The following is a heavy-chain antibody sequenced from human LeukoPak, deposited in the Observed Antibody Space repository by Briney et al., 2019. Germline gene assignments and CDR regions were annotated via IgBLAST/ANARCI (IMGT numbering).Heavy chain of an antibody. Sequence: GGSLRLSCAASEFTFDNYAMSWVRQAPGKGLEWVSVISGSGYYSYYADSVKGRFTVSRDNSKTTLYSQMNSLRADDTAVYYCAKGGPTGSNYFDFWGQGTLVTVSS. CDR3: AKGGPTGSNYFDF. CDR2: ISGSGYYS. D-gene: IGHD1-26*01. J-gene: IGHJ4*02. V-gene: IGHV3-23*01. CDR1: EFTFDNYA.